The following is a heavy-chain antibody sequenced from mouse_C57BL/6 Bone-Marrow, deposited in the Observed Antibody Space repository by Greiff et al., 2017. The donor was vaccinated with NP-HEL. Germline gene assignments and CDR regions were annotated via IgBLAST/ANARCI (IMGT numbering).Heavy chain of an antibody. V-gene: IGHV5-16*01. Sequence: EVKLVESEGGLVQPGRSMKLSCTASGFTFSDYYMAWVRQVPEKGLEWVANINYDGSSTYYLDSLKSRFIISRDNAKNILYLQMSSLKSEDTATYYCARDKGFYYGNYCAMDYWGQGTSVTVSS. CDR1: GFTFSDYY. CDR3: ARDKGFYYGNYCAMDY. CDR2: INYDGSST. D-gene: IGHD2-1*01. J-gene: IGHJ4*01.